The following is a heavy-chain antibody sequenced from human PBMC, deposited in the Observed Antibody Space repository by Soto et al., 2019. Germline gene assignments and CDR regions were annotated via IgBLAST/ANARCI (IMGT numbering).Heavy chain of an antibody. Sequence: GGTNYAQKFQGWVTMTRDTSISTAYMELSRLRSDDTAVYYCARGSMGDIVVVPAAFGFDPWGQGTLVTVSS. CDR3: ARGSMGDIVVVPAAFGFDP. D-gene: IGHD2-2*01. CDR2: GGT. J-gene: IGHJ5*02. V-gene: IGHV1-2*04.